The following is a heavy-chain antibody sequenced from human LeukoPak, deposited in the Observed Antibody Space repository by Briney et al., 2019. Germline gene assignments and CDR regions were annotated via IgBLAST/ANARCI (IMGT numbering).Heavy chain of an antibody. CDR3: ARISSGYSLY. CDR1: GYIFTNYW. D-gene: IGHD5-24*01. J-gene: IGHJ4*02. V-gene: IGHV5-51*01. Sequence: GGALQISCKGSGYIFTNYWIGGGRQLPGKGLEWMALFYPGDSDTRYSPSFPAPVTISADKSISTAYLQWSSLRASDTAMYYCARISSGYSLYWGQGTLVTVSS. CDR2: FYPGDSDT.